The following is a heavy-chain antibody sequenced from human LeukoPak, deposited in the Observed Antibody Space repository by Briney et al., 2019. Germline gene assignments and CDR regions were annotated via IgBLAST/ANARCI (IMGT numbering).Heavy chain of an antibody. J-gene: IGHJ4*02. D-gene: IGHD6-19*01. V-gene: IGHV4-59*01. Sequence: SETLSLTCTVSSGSISSYYWSWIRQPPGKRLEWIGYIYHTGSTNYNPSLKSRVTISVDTSKNQFSLKLSSVTAADTAVYYCATLSYSSGWYEGDYWGQGTLVTVFS. CDR2: IYHTGST. CDR3: ATLSYSSGWYEGDY. CDR1: SGSISSYY.